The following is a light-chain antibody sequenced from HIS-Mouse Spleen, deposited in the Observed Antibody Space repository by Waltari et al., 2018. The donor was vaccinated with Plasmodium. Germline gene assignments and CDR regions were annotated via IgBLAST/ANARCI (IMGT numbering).Light chain of an antibody. CDR3: YSTDSSGNHRV. V-gene: IGLV3-10*01. CDR2: EDS. CDR1: ALQKKY. Sequence: SYELTQPPSVSVSPGQTARITCSGDALQKKYAYLYQQKSGQAPVLVIYEDSKRPSGIPERVSGSSSGTMATLTISGAQVEDEADYYCYSTDSSGNHRVFGGGTKLTVL. J-gene: IGLJ3*02.